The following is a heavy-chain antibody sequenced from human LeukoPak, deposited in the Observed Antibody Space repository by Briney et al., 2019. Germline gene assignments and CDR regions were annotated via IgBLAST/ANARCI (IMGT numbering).Heavy chain of an antibody. D-gene: IGHD1/OR15-1a*01. CDR3: ARYKQRVLALWDYYYYIDV. V-gene: IGHV4-59*01. CDR1: GVSILGYQ. J-gene: IGHJ6*03. Sequence: PSETLYLTCTVSGVSILGYQWSWIRQPPGKGLEWIGNIYHSGSTNNNPSLQSRVTMSLDTSKNEFSLNLSSVTAADTAVYYCARYKQRVLALWDYYYYIDVWGKGTTVTVSS. CDR2: IYHSGST.